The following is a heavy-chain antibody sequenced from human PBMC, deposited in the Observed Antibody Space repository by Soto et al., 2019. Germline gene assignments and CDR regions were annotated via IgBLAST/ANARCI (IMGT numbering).Heavy chain of an antibody. D-gene: IGHD6-19*01. Sequence: QVQLEQSGGEVKQPGSSVRVSCKTSGGTFSTYAINWVRQAPGQGLEWMGAIIPLFGTADYSQKFPGRVTITAEEYTITAYMALSSPRFADTAGYFCARPKGAYSSGYYYFDFWGQGTLVTVSS. J-gene: IGHJ4*02. V-gene: IGHV1-69*01. CDR3: ARPKGAYSSGYYYFDF. CDR1: GGTFSTYA. CDR2: IIPLFGTA.